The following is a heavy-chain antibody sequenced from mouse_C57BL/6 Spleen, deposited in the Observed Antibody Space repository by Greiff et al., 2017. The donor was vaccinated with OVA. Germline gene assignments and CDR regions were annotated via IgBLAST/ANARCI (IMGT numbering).Heavy chain of an antibody. CDR2: INPNNGGT. V-gene: IGHV1-22*01. CDR1: GYTFTDYN. CDR3: APLIATVLDY. D-gene: IGHD1-1*01. Sequence: EVQLQQSGPELVKPGASVKMSCKASGYTFTDYNMHWVKQSHGKSLEWIGYINPNNGGTSYNQKFKGKATLTVNKSSSTAYMELRSLTSEDSAVYYCAPLIATVLDYWGQGTTLTVSS. J-gene: IGHJ2*01.